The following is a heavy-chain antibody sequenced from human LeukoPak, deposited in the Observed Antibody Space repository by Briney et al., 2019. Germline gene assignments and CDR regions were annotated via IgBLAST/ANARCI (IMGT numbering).Heavy chain of an antibody. CDR2: INHNGEMI. CDR3: ARDNDWAFHY. J-gene: IGHJ4*02. Sequence: GGSLRLSCAASGFTFSNYVMSWVRQAPGKGLEWVSYINHNGEMIFYPDFVKGRFTISRDNAKNSLYLQMNSLRDEDTAVYYCARDNDWAFHYWGQVTLVTVSS. V-gene: IGHV3-48*02. CDR1: GFTFSNYV. D-gene: IGHD3-9*01.